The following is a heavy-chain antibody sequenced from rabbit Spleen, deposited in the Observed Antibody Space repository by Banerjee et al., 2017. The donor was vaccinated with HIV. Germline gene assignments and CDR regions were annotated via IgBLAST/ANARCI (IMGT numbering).Heavy chain of an antibody. D-gene: IGHD1-1*01. CDR3: VRGASGSGYYSL. Sequence: QEQLEESGGGLVQPEGSLTLTCEASGFSFGDRDVMCWVRQAPGKGLEWIACIAAGSGRFTYYVSWAKGRFTISKTSSTTVTLQMTSLTAADTATYFCVRGASGSGYYSLWGQGPLVTVS. CDR2: IAAGSGRFT. V-gene: IGHV1S45*01. CDR1: GFSFGDRDV. J-gene: IGHJ4*01.